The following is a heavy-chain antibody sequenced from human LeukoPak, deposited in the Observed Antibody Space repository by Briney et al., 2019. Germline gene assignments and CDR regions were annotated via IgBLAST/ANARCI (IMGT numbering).Heavy chain of an antibody. Sequence: SETLSLTCTVSGGSISSSSHYRGWIRQPPGKGLEWIGSIYYSGSTYYNPSLKSRVTISVDTSKNQFSLKLSSVTAADTAVYYCARGRLESPIDYWGQGTLVTVSS. V-gene: IGHV4-39*07. CDR2: IYYSGST. CDR1: GGSISSSSHY. J-gene: IGHJ4*02. CDR3: ARGRLESPIDY.